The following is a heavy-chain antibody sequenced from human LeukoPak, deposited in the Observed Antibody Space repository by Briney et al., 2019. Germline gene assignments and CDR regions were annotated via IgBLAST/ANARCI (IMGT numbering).Heavy chain of an antibody. Sequence: ASVKVSCKASRYTFTGYYMHWVRQAPRQGLEWMGWINPNSGGTNYAQKFQGRVTMTRDTSISTAYMELSRLRSDDTAVYYCARADYGDYTHLDYWGQGTLVTVSS. CDR3: ARADYGDYTHLDY. CDR1: RYTFTGYY. J-gene: IGHJ4*02. D-gene: IGHD4-17*01. CDR2: INPNSGGT. V-gene: IGHV1-2*02.